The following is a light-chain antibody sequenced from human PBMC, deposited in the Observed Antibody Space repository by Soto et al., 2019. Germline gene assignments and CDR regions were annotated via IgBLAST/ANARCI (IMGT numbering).Light chain of an antibody. CDR3: HHYDNSPPFP. J-gene: IGKJ3*01. V-gene: IGKV3-20*01. Sequence: EIVWTPSPGTLSLSPGERANLSCRASQTINNRYLAWYQQTPGRAPRLLIHAASSRAAGIPDRFSGSGSGTDFTLTINRLEPEDFAVYYCHHYDNSPPFPFGPGTKVDIK. CDR2: AAS. CDR1: QTINNRY.